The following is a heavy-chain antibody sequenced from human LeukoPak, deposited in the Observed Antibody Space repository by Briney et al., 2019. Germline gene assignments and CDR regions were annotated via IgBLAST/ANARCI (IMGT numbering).Heavy chain of an antibody. D-gene: IGHD1-7*01. CDR3: VRDGGGTTPYDC. J-gene: IGHJ4*02. Sequence: GGSLRLSCAASGFTLSGYWMNWVRQAPGKGPVWVSHISPDGRNIAYADSVKGRFTISRDSAKNTLYLQMSSLRVEDTAVYYCVRDGGGTTPYDCWGQGTLVTVSS. CDR2: ISPDGRNI. CDR1: GFTLSGYW. V-gene: IGHV3-74*01.